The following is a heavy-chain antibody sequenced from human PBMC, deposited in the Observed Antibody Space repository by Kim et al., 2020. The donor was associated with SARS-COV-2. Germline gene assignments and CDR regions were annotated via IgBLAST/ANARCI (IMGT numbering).Heavy chain of an antibody. CDR1: GFSFSTYE. CDR3: ARVYYPYYFDL. D-gene: IGHD3-10*01. Sequence: GGSLRLSCAASGFSFSTYEMYWVRQAPGKGLEYISGISSNGASTYYVDSVKGRFTISRDNSKNTLYLQMASLRPDDMATYYCARVYYPYYFDLWGRGTQV. J-gene: IGHJ2*01. V-gene: IGHV3-64*02. CDR2: ISSNGAST.